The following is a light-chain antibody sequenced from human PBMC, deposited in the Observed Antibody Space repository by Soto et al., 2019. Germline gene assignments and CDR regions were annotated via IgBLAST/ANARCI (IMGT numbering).Light chain of an antibody. Sequence: EIVLTQSPGTLSLSPGERATLSCRASETIRGLLAWYQQRPGQPPRLLIYDTSNRATGIPVRFSGSGSGTDYTLTISSLEPEDFAVYYCQQRSNWPPSITFGQGTRMEIK. CDR3: QQRSNWPPSIT. CDR1: ETIRGL. CDR2: DTS. V-gene: IGKV3-11*01. J-gene: IGKJ5*01.